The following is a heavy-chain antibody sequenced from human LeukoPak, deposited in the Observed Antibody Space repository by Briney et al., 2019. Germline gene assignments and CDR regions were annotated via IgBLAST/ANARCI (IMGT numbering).Heavy chain of an antibody. J-gene: IGHJ5*02. Sequence: SETLSLTCTVSGYSISSGYYWGWIRQPPGKGLEWIGSIYHSGSTYYNPSLKSRVTISVDTSKNQFSLKLSSVTAADTAVYYCAREESSSWYVGAFWFDPWGQGTLVTVSS. CDR1: GYSISSGYY. CDR3: AREESSSWYVGAFWFDP. D-gene: IGHD6-13*01. V-gene: IGHV4-38-2*02. CDR2: IYHSGST.